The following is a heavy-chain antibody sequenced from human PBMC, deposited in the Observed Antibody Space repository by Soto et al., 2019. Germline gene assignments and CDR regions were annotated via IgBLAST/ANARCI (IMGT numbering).Heavy chain of an antibody. CDR3: ARDLEVAVAGA. J-gene: IGHJ5*02. CDR1: GLSFSIYA. Sequence: GGFLRLSCAASGLSFSIYAMSWVRQAPGKGLEWVSTIRKNIESTHYADSVKGRFTISRDNSKNTLYLQMNSLRAEDTAVYYCARDLEVAVAGAWGQGTLVTVSS. CDR2: IRKNIEST. V-gene: IGHV3-23*01. D-gene: IGHD6-19*01.